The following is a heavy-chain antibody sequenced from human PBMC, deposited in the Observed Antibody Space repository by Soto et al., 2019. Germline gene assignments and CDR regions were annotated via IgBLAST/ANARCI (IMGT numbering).Heavy chain of an antibody. CDR3: ARIQALNWFDP. J-gene: IGHJ5*02. CDR2: IYHSGST. CDR1: AGSISTTNW. Sequence: QVQLQESGPGLVRPSGTLSLTCAVSAGSISTTNWWSWVRQPPGKGLEWIGEIYHSGSTNYNPSLEMRVTLTVDKSKNQFSLKLSSVTAADTAVYYCARIQALNWFDPWVQGILVTVSS. V-gene: IGHV4-4*02.